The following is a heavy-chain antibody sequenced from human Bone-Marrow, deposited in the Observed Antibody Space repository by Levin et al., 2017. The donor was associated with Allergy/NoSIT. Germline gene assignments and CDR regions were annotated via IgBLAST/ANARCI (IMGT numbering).Heavy chain of an antibody. Sequence: SQTLSLTCTVSGRSISSSHWSWIRQPPGKALEWIGYIYYSGSTNYNPSLTSRVTISLDTSNNQFSLNLSAETAADTAVYYGEREHSPLYSNNRPFDSWGQGTLVTVSS. D-gene: IGHD6-13*01. CDR1: GRSISSSH. J-gene: IGHJ4*02. V-gene: IGHV4-59*01. CDR3: EREHSPLYSNNRPFDS. CDR2: IYYSGST.